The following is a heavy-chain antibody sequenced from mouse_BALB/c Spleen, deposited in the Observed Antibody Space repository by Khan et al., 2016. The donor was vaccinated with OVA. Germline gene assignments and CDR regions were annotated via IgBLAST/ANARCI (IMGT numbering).Heavy chain of an antibody. Sequence: VQLKQSGPELVKPGASVKMSCKASGYTFTSYVMHWVKQKPRQGLEWIGYISPNSDGSKYNEKFRGKATLTSDISSSTAYMELSSLTSEDSAVHYCLRSLFYDGSAYEGFAYWGQGTLVTVSA. CDR1: GYTFTSYV. CDR2: ISPNSDGS. CDR3: LRSLFYDGSAYEGFAY. V-gene: IGHV1S136*01. J-gene: IGHJ3*01. D-gene: IGHD1-1*01.